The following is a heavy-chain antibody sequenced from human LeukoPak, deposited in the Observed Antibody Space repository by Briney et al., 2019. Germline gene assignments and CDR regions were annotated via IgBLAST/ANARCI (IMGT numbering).Heavy chain of an antibody. CDR2: IIPIFGTA. CDR1: GGTFSSYA. J-gene: IGHJ4*02. Sequence: ASVKVSCKASGGTFSSYAISWVRQAPGQGLEWMGGIIPIFGTANYAQKLQGRVTMTTDTSTSTAYMELRSLRSDDTAVYYCARDQATTVTHSDYWGQGTLVTVSS. V-gene: IGHV1-69*05. D-gene: IGHD4-17*01. CDR3: ARDQATTVTHSDY.